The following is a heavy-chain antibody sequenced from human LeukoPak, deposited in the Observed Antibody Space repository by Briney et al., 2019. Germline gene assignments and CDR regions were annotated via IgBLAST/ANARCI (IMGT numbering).Heavy chain of an antibody. Sequence: GGSLRLSCAASGFTVSSNYMSWVRQAPGKGLEWVSVIYSGGSTYYADSVKGRFTISRDNSKNTLYLQMNSLRAEDTAVYYCARLHPVSGMDVWGQGTTVTVSS. CDR1: GFTVSSNY. J-gene: IGHJ6*02. D-gene: IGHD6-19*01. CDR2: IYSGGST. V-gene: IGHV3-66*04. CDR3: ARLHPVSGMDV.